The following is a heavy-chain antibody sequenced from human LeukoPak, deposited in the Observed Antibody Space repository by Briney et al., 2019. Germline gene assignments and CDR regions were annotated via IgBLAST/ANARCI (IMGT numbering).Heavy chain of an antibody. V-gene: IGHV1-58*02. J-gene: IGHJ4*02. CDR2: IVVGSGNT. D-gene: IGHD6-19*01. CDR1: GFTLTSSA. CDR3: AAVPHSSGWYSSAY. Sequence: ASVKVSCKASGFTLTSSAMQWVRQARGQRLEWIGWIVVGSGNTNYAQKFQERVTITRDMSTSTAYMELSSLRSEDTAVYYCAAVPHSSGWYSSAYWGQGTLVTVSS.